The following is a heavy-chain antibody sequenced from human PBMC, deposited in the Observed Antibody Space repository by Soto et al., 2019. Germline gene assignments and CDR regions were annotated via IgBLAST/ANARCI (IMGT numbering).Heavy chain of an antibody. Sequence: EVQLVESGGGLVQPGGSLRLSCAASGFTFSSYWMHWVRQAPGKGLVWVSRINSDGSSTRYADSVKGRFTISRDNAKNTLYLQMISLRAEDTAVYYCARVHYGDPNHAFDIWGQGTMVTVSS. J-gene: IGHJ3*02. CDR2: INSDGSST. D-gene: IGHD4-17*01. CDR1: GFTFSSYW. V-gene: IGHV3-74*01. CDR3: ARVHYGDPNHAFDI.